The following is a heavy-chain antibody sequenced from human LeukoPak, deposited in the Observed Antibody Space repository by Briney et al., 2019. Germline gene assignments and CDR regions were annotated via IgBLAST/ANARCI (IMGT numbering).Heavy chain of an antibody. Sequence: PSETLSLTCTVFGGVVSTSDYYWGWIRQSPGKGLEWIGDIFYTGKTNYNPSLKSRATISLDTSKNQFSLRLTSVTAADTAVYYCARQQQLAHFDYWGQGTLVTVSS. D-gene: IGHD6-13*01. CDR3: ARQQQLAHFDY. V-gene: IGHV4-39*07. J-gene: IGHJ4*02. CDR2: IFYTGKT. CDR1: GGVVSTSDYY.